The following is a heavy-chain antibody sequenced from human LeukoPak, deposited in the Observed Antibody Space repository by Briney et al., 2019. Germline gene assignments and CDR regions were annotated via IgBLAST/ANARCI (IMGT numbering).Heavy chain of an antibody. CDR2: MSSSSSTI. CDR1: GFTFSSYA. V-gene: IGHV3-48*02. CDR3: ARDPSSAVAGYFDY. Sequence: GGSLRLSCAASGFTFSSYAMHWVRQAPGKGLEWVSYMSSSSSTIYYADSVKGRFTISRDNAKNSLHLQMNSLRDEDTAVYYCARDPSSAVAGYFDYWGQGTLVTVSS. D-gene: IGHD6-19*01. J-gene: IGHJ4*02.